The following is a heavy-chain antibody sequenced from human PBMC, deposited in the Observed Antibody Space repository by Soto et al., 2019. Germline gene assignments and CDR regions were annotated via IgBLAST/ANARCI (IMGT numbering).Heavy chain of an antibody. V-gene: IGHV3-33*01. CDR1: GFTFSSYG. D-gene: IGHD3-10*01. Sequence: GGSLRLSCAASGFTFSSYGMHWVRQAPGKGLEWVAVIWYDGSNKYYADSVKGRFTISRDNSKNTLYLQMNSLRAEDTAVYYCARDLGSGSNAFDIWGQGTMVTVSS. CDR3: ARDLGSGSNAFDI. J-gene: IGHJ3*02. CDR2: IWYDGSNK.